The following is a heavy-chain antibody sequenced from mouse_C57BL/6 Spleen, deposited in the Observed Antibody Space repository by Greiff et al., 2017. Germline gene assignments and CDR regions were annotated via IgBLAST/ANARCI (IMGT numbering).Heavy chain of an antibody. CDR2: INPNNGGT. CDR1: GYTFTDYY. Sequence: EVQLQQSGPELVKPGASVKISCKASGYTFTDYYMNWVKQSHGKSLEWIGDINPNNGGTSYNQKFKGKATLTVDKSSSTAYMELRSLTSEDSAVYYCARSGVYSNYGYFDVWGTGTTVTVSS. CDR3: ARSGVYSNYGYFDV. V-gene: IGHV1-26*01. J-gene: IGHJ1*03. D-gene: IGHD2-5*01.